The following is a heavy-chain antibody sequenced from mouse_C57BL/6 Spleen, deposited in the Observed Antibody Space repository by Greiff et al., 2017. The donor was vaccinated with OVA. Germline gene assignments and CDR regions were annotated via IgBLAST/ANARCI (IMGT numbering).Heavy chain of an antibody. CDR2: INPNNGGT. CDR1: GYTFTDYY. J-gene: IGHJ3*01. CDR3: ARERIWFAY. V-gene: IGHV1-26*01. Sequence: EVQLQQSGPELVKPGASVKISCKASGYTFTDYYMNWVKQSPGKGLEWIGDINPNNGGTSYNQKFKGKATLTVDKSSSTAYMELRSLTSEDSAVYYCARERIWFAYWGQGTLVTVSA.